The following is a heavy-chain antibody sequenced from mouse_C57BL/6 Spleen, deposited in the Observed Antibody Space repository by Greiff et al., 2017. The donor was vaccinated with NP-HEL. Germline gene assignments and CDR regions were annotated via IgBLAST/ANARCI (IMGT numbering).Heavy chain of an antibody. CDR2: IDPENGDT. J-gene: IGHJ3*01. CDR1: GFNIKDDY. Sequence: EVKLQQSGAELVRPGASVKLSCTASGFNIKDDYMHWVKQRPEQGLEWIGWIDPENGDTEYASKFQGKATITADTSSNTAYLQLSSLTSEDTAVYYCTTKGRGFAYWGQGTLVTVSA. CDR3: TTKGRGFAY. V-gene: IGHV14-4*01.